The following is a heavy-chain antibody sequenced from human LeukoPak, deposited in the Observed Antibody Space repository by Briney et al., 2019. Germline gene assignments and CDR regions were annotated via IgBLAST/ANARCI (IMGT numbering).Heavy chain of an antibody. CDR2: INPNSGGT. CDR3: ARGPSAYCSGGSCYSGSAWFDP. Sequence: ASVKVSCKASGYTFTGYYMHWVRQAPGQGLEWMGWINPNSGGTNYAQKFQGRVTMTRNTSISTAYMELSSLRSEDTAVYYCARGPSAYCSGGSCYSGSAWFDPWGQGTLVTVSS. CDR1: GYTFTGYY. D-gene: IGHD2-15*01. J-gene: IGHJ5*02. V-gene: IGHV1-2*02.